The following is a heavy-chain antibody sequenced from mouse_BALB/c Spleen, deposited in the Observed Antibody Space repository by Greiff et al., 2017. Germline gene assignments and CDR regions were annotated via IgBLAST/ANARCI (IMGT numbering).Heavy chain of an antibody. Sequence: VMLVESGPGLVAPSQSLSITCTVSGFSLTGYGVNWVRQPPGKGLEWLGMIWGDGSTDYNSAPKSRLSISKDNSKSQVFLKMNSLQTDDTAKYYCARSLFEGAMDYWGQGTSVTVSS. V-gene: IGHV2-6-7*01. J-gene: IGHJ4*01. CDR2: IWGDGST. CDR1: GFSLTGYG. D-gene: IGHD6-1*01. CDR3: ARSLFEGAMDY.